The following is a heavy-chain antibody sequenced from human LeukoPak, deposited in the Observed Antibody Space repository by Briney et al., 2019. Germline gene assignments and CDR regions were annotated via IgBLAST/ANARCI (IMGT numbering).Heavy chain of an antibody. CDR1: GFTFGDYG. V-gene: IGHV3-49*03. D-gene: IGHD3-22*01. J-gene: IGHJ4*02. CDR2: IRSRAYGGTT. CDR3: TRGPGKSYDSTGYYWFDY. Sequence: GGSLRLSCTVSGFTFGDYGMSWFRQAPGKGPEWVGFIRSRAYGGTTEYAASVKGRFTISRDDSKSIAYLQMNSLKIEDTAVYFCTRGPGKSYDSTGYYWFDYWGQGTLVTVSS.